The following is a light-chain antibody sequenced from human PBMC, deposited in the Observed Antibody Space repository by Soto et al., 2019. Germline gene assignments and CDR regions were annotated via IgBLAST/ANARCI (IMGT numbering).Light chain of an antibody. CDR3: QQRSNWPLT. CDR1: ERISNN. CDR2: SAS. Sequence: EIVVTQAPVTLSVSPGEIATLSCRASERISNNLAWYQQKPGQAPRLLIYSASTRATGIPARFIGSGSATEFTLTISSLQSEDFAVYYCQQRSNWPLTFGQGTRLEIK. V-gene: IGKV3D-15*01. J-gene: IGKJ5*01.